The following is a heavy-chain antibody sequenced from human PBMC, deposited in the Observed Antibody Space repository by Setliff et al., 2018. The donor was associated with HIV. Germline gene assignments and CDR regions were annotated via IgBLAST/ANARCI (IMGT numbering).Heavy chain of an antibody. CDR2: IYSGGST. V-gene: IGHV3-53*01. CDR3: ARAYYGYCSGGSCYSGPPDY. J-gene: IGHJ4*02. Sequence: GESLKISCAASGFTVSRNYMSWVRQAPGKGLEWVSVIYSGGSTYYADSVKGRFTISRDNSKNTLYLQMNSLRAEDTAVYYCARAYYGYCSGGSCYSGPPDYWGQGT. D-gene: IGHD2-15*01. CDR1: GFTVSRNY.